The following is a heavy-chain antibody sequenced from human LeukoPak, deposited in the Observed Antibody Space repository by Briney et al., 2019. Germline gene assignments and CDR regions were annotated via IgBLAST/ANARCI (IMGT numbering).Heavy chain of an antibody. D-gene: IGHD1-14*01. Sequence: PGGSLRLSCAASGFTFSSFWMHWVRQAPGKGLVWVSRINSDGSSTNYADSVKGRFTISRDNAKNTLYLQMNSLRAEDSAVYYCARGTGYGVLDLWGQGTLVTVSS. V-gene: IGHV3-74*01. CDR1: GFTFSSFW. J-gene: IGHJ5*02. CDR2: INSDGSST. CDR3: ARGTGYGVLDL.